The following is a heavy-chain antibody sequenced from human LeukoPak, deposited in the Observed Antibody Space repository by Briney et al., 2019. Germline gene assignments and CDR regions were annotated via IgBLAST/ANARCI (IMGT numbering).Heavy chain of an antibody. V-gene: IGHV4-31*03. J-gene: IGHJ3*02. D-gene: IGHD3-16*02. CDR1: GGSISSGGYY. CDR2: IYYSGST. CDR3: ARVPVTRPGAFDI. Sequence: SETLSLTCTVSGGSISSGGYYWSWIRQHPGKGLEWIGYIYYSGSTYYNPSLKSRVTISVDTSKIQFSLKLSSVTAADTAVYYCARVPVTRPGAFDIWGQGTMVTVSS.